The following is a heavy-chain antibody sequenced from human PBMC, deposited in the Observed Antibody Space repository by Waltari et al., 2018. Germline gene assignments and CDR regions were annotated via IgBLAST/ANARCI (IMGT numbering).Heavy chain of an antibody. CDR1: GYTFTGYY. CDR3: ARDLNSSGWYGGGFDP. J-gene: IGHJ5*02. D-gene: IGHD6-19*01. V-gene: IGHV1-2*06. Sequence: QVQLVQSGAEVKKPGASVKVSCKASGYTFTGYYMHWVRQAPGQGLEWMGRINPNSGGTNYAQKFQGRVTMTRDTSISTAYMELSRLRSDDTAVYYCARDLNSSGWYGGGFDPWGQGTLVTVSS. CDR2: INPNSGGT.